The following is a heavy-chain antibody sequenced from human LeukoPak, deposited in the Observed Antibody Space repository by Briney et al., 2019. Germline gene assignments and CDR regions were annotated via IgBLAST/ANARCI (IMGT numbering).Heavy chain of an antibody. CDR1: GGSISSGGYY. CDR3: ARDVRGGYDSWSGLNYYYYGMDV. D-gene: IGHD3-3*01. V-gene: IGHV4-31*03. Sequence: SETLSLTCTVSGGSISSGGYYWSWIRQHPGKGLEWIGYIYYSGSTYYNPSLKSRVTISVDTSKNQFSLKLSSVTAADTAVYYCARDVRGGYDSWSGLNYYYYGMDVWGQGTTVTVSS. CDR2: IYYSGST. J-gene: IGHJ6*02.